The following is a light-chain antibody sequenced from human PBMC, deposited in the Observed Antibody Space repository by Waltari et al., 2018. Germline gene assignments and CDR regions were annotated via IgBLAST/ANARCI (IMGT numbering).Light chain of an antibody. CDR1: QSVSSSY. CDR3: QQYGSSPES. V-gene: IGKV3-20*01. J-gene: IGKJ2*03. Sequence: EIVLTQSPGTLSLSPGERATPSCRASQSVSSSYLAWYQQKPGQAPRLFIYGASSRATGIPDRFSGSGSGTDFTLTISRLEPEDFAVYYCQQYGSSPESFGQGTKLEIK. CDR2: GAS.